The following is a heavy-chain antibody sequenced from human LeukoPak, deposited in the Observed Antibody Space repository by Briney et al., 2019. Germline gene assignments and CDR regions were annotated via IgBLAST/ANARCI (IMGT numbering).Heavy chain of an antibody. Sequence: GGSLRLSCAASGFTFSSYGMHWVRQAPGKGLEWVAVISYDGSNKYYADSVKGRFTISRDNSKNTLYLQMNSLRAEDTAVYYCARGGTMVRGVIITFWFDPWGQGTLVTVSS. CDR3: ARGGTMVRGVIITFWFDP. CDR1: GFTFSSYG. D-gene: IGHD3-10*01. CDR2: ISYDGSNK. J-gene: IGHJ5*02. V-gene: IGHV3-30*03.